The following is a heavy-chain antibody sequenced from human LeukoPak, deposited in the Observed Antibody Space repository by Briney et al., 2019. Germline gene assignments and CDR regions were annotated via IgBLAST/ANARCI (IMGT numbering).Heavy chain of an antibody. Sequence: ASVKVSCKASGYTFTGYYMHWVRQAPGQGLEWMGWINPNSGGTNYAQKFQGWVTMTRDTSISTAYMELSRLRSDDTAVYYCARGAVQLWSNADRFDPWGQGTLVTVSS. CDR2: INPNSGGT. D-gene: IGHD5-18*01. CDR3: ARGAVQLWSNADRFDP. V-gene: IGHV1-2*04. CDR1: GYTFTGYY. J-gene: IGHJ5*02.